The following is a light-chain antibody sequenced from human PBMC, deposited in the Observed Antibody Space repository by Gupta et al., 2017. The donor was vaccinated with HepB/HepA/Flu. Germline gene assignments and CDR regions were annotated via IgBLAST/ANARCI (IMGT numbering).Light chain of an antibody. CDR3: QVWDSSSDLYV. Sequence: SYVLTAPPSVSVAPGSPARITCGGNNIGSKNVHWYQQKPGQAPVLVVFDNSDRPSGSPERFSGSNSGNTATLTISRVEAGDEADYYCQVWDSSSDLYVFGTGTKVTVL. V-gene: IGLV3-21*02. CDR1: NIGSKN. J-gene: IGLJ1*01. CDR2: DNS.